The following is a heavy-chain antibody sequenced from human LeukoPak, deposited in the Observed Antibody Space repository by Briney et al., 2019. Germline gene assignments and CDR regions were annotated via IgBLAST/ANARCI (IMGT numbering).Heavy chain of an antibody. CDR1: GFTFSSYS. CDR2: ISSSSSYI. V-gene: IGHV3-21*05. CDR3: ASSIAARDNRGY. Sequence: GGSLRLSCAASGFTFSSYSMNWVRQAPGKGLEWVSYISSSSSYIYYADSVKGRFTISRDNAKNSLYLQMNSLRAEDTAVYYCASSIAARDNRGYWGQGTLVTVSS. D-gene: IGHD6-6*01. J-gene: IGHJ4*02.